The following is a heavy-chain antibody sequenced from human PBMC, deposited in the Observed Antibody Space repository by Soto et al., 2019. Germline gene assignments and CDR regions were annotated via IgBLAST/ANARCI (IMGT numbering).Heavy chain of an antibody. J-gene: IGHJ4*02. CDR1: GYTFTDYG. CDR3: AREEGISDWNASDY. D-gene: IGHD1-1*01. V-gene: IGHV1-18*04. Sequence: ASVKVSCKASGYTFTDYGIIWVRQAPGQGLEWMGWISTYNGNTIYAQKIQGRVTMTTDTSTSTAYVELRSLRSDDTAVYYCAREEGISDWNASDYWGQGTLVTVSS. CDR2: ISTYNGNT.